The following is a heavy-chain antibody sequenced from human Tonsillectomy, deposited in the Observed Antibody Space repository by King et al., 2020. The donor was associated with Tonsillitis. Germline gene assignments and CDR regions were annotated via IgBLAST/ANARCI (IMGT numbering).Heavy chain of an antibody. CDR3: ARGYGDPGFDY. Sequence: VQLVESGGGLVKPGGSLRLSCAASGFIFSDSYMSWIRQAPGKGLEWVSYIAGRSGSIYYADSVKGRFTISRDIVNNSLFLQMTSLRAEDTAVYYCARGYGDPGFDYWGQGTLVTVSS. D-gene: IGHD4-17*01. J-gene: IGHJ4*02. V-gene: IGHV3-11*01. CDR1: GFIFSDSY. CDR2: IAGRSGSI.